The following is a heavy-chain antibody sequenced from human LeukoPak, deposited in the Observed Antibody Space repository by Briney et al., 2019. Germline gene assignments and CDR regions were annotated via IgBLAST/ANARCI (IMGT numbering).Heavy chain of an antibody. Sequence: ASVKVSCKAPGYSFTDYDFSWVRQAPGQGLEWLGWVSIYNDNTNYAREFQDRITMTTDISTSTAYMELKSLTSDDTAVYFCARTGHYQFDSWGQGTLVTVSS. CDR3: ARTGHYQFDS. D-gene: IGHD3-9*01. CDR1: GYSFTDYD. V-gene: IGHV1-18*01. J-gene: IGHJ4*02. CDR2: VSIYNDNT.